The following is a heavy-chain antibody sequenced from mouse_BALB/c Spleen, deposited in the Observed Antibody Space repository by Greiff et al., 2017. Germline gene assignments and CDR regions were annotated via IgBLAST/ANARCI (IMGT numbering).Heavy chain of an antibody. CDR3: TRWDDYTWFAY. D-gene: IGHD2-4*01. CDR1: GYAFTSYW. V-gene: IGHV1-80*01. CDR2: IYPGDGDT. Sequence: VQLQEPGAELVRPGSSVKISCKASGYAFTSYWMNWVKQRPGQGLEWIGQIYPGDGDTNYNRKFKGKATLTADKSSSTAYMQLSSLTSEDSAVYFCTRWDDYTWFAYWGQGTLVTVSA. J-gene: IGHJ3*01.